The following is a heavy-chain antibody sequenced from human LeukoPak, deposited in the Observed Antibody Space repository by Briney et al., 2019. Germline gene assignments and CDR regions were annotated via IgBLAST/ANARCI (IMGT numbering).Heavy chain of an antibody. D-gene: IGHD3-3*01. CDR2: INSDGSST. V-gene: IGHV3-74*01. CDR1: GFTFSSYW. J-gene: IGHJ4*02. Sequence: GGSLRLSCAASGFTFSSYWMHWVRQAPGKGLVWVSCINSDGSSTSYADSVKGRFTISRDNAKNTLYLQMNSLRAEDTAVYYCARGESTIFGGHFDYWGQGTLVTVSS. CDR3: ARGESTIFGGHFDY.